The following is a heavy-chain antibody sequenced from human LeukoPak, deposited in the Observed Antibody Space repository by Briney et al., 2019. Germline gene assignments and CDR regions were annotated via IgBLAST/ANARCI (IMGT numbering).Heavy chain of an antibody. V-gene: IGHV3-30*18. CDR2: ISYDGSNK. CDR1: GFTFSSYG. CDR3: AKDRPNYYDSSGLDY. J-gene: IGHJ4*02. Sequence: GRSLRLSCAASGFTFSSYGMHWVRQAPGKGLEWVAVISYDGSNKYYADSVKGRFTISRDNSKNTLYLQMNSLRAEDTAVYCCAKDRPNYYDSSGLDYWGQGTLVTVSS. D-gene: IGHD3-22*01.